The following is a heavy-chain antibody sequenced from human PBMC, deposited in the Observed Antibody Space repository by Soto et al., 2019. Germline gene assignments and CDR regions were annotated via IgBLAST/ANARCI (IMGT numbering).Heavy chain of an antibody. J-gene: IGHJ5*02. Sequence: GGSLRLSCAASGFTFSRYEMNWVRQAPGKGLEWVSYISGSGGTIYYADSVKGRFTISRDNAKNSLYLQMNSLRDEDTAVYYCARETAMVTGWFVPWGQGALVTVFS. CDR3: ARETAMVTGWFVP. CDR2: ISGSGGTI. D-gene: IGHD5-18*01. V-gene: IGHV3-48*03. CDR1: GFTFSRYE.